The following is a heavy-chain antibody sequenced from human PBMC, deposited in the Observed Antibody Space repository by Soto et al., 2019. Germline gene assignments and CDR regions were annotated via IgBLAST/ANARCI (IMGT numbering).Heavy chain of an antibody. CDR2: IYYSGST. Sequence: SETLSLTCTVSGGSISSYYWSWIRQPPGKGLEWIGYIYYSGSTNYNPSLKSRVTISVDTSKNQFSLKLSSVTAADTAVYYCASHSGWEDGGRDYWGQGTLFTVSS. V-gene: IGHV4-59*01. CDR1: GGSISSYY. J-gene: IGHJ4*02. CDR3: ASHSGWEDGGRDY. D-gene: IGHD6-19*01.